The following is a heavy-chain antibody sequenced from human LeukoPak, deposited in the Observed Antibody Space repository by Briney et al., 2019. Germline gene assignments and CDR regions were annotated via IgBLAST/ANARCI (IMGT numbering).Heavy chain of an antibody. CDR2: INWNGGST. CDR3: AREGYYGSGSYYYYVDV. CDR1: GFTFDDYG. V-gene: IGHV3-20*04. J-gene: IGHJ6*03. D-gene: IGHD3-10*01. Sequence: TGGSLRLSCAASGFTFDDYGMIWVRQAPGKGLEWVSGINWNGGSTGYADSVKGRFTISRDNAKNSLYLQMNSLRAEDTALYYCAREGYYGSGSYYYYVDVWGKGTTVTVSS.